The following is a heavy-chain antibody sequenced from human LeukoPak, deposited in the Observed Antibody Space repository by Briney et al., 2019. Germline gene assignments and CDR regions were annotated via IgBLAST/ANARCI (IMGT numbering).Heavy chain of an antibody. D-gene: IGHD1-20*01. CDR3: ARLGNWFDAFDI. V-gene: IGHV4-59*01. Sequence: SETLSLTCTVSGGSISTYYWSWIRQPPGKGLEWIAYVFYSGRTSYNPPLKSRVTISVDTSKNQCSLKLSSVGAADTAVYYCARLGNWFDAFDIWGQGTMVTVSS. CDR2: VFYSGRT. J-gene: IGHJ3*02. CDR1: GGSISTYY.